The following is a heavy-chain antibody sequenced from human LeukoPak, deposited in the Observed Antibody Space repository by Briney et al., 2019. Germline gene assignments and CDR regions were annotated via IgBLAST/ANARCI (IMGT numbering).Heavy chain of an antibody. CDR2: TSYDGSIK. V-gene: IGHV3-30*04. J-gene: IGHJ4*02. CDR1: GFTFSTYA. D-gene: IGHD3-22*01. Sequence: GRSLRLSCAASGFTFSTYAVHWVRQAPGKGLEWVAVTSYDGSIKYYADSVNGRFTISRDNSKNTLYLQMSSLKDEDTAVYYCARATTSSYYYDSSGYPNYFDYWGQGTLVTVSS. CDR3: ARATTSSYYYDSSGYPNYFDY.